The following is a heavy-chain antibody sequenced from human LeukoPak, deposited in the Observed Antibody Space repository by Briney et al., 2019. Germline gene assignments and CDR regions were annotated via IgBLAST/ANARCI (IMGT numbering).Heavy chain of an antibody. CDR2: IYPGDSDT. D-gene: IGHD4-11*01. CDR1: GYSFTSYW. Sequence: GESLKISCKGSGYSFTSYWIGWVRQMPGKGLEWMGIIYPGDSDTRYSPSFQGQVSISADKFISTAYLQWSSLKASDTAMYYCARLIQATQAPDYSNSIDYWGQGTLVTVSS. J-gene: IGHJ4*02. V-gene: IGHV5-51*01. CDR3: ARLIQATQAPDYSNSIDY.